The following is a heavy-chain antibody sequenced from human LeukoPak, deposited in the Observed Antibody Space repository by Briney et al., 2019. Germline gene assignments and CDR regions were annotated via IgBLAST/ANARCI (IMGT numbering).Heavy chain of an antibody. J-gene: IGHJ5*02. CDR1: GGSISSYY. CDR3: ARGKEWFDP. CDR2: ISTSGST. V-gene: IGHV4-4*07. Sequence: SSETLSLTCTVPGGSISSYYWSWIRQPAGEGLEWIGRISTSGSTNYNPSLKTRVTMSVDTSKNQFSLKLSSVTAADTAVYYCARGKEWFDPWGQGTLVTVSS.